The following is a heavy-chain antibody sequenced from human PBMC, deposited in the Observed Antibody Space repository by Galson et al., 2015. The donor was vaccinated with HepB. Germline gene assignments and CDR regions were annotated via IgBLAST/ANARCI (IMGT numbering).Heavy chain of an antibody. Sequence: SLRLSCAASGFTFGRLGMTWVRQAPGKGLECVSAIGVSGGNTDYADSVKGRFTISRDNSRNMLYLQMNNLRAEDTAVYYCAKGTTDIDYWGQGTLVTVSS. J-gene: IGHJ4*02. CDR3: AKGTTDIDY. V-gene: IGHV3-23*01. D-gene: IGHD1-1*01. CDR1: GFTFGRLG. CDR2: IGVSGGNT.